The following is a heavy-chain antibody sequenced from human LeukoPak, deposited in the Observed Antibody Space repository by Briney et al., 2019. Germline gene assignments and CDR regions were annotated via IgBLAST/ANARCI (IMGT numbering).Heavy chain of an antibody. J-gene: IGHJ5*02. CDR3: TREFGSAFDP. CDR2: ISYSGNT. CDR1: GGSISGYF. V-gene: IGHV4-59*01. D-gene: IGHD3-10*01. Sequence: SETLSLTCTVSGGSISGYFWSWIRQPPGKGLEWIGYISYSGNTNHNPSLKSRVTISLDTSKNQFSLKVRSVTAADTAVYYCTREFGSAFDPWGQEPWSPSPQ.